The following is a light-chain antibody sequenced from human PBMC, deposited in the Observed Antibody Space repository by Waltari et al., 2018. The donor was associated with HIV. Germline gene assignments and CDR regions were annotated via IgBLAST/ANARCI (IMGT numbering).Light chain of an antibody. Sequence: QLAVPQAPSASASLGASVPLTCTLSSGYDNSKVDWYHQSPGKAPRFVMRVGPGGSVGPKGDGIPDRFSVSASGLNRYLTIKNIQEEDAGDYHCAADHGTGSNSVYVVFGGGTRLTVL. J-gene: IGLJ2*01. CDR1: SGYDNSK. CDR3: AADHGTGSNSVYVV. CDR2: VGPGGSVG. V-gene: IGLV9-49*03.